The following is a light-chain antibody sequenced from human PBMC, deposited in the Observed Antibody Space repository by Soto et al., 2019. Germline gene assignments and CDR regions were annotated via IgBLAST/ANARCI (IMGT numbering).Light chain of an antibody. V-gene: IGKV1-5*01. Sequence: DLQMTQSPSTLSASVLDRVTITCRASQSVSNCLAWYQQKPGKAPSLLIYDASNLESGVPSRFSGSGSGTEFTLTISSLQPDDFATYYCQQYYSYRLTFGGGTKVDI. CDR1: QSVSNC. CDR3: QQYYSYRLT. CDR2: DAS. J-gene: IGKJ4*01.